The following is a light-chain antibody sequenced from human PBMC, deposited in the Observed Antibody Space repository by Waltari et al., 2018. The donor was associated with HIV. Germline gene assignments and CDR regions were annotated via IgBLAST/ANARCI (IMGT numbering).Light chain of an antibody. CDR3: AAWDDSLSYV. CDR1: RSNIGSNS. CDR2: RNN. V-gene: IGLV1-47*01. Sequence: QSVLTPPPSASGTPGQRVPISCSGSRSNIGSNSVYWYQQPPGTAPKLLIYRNNQRPSGVPDRFSGSKSGTSASLAISGLRSEDEADYYCAAWDDSLSYVFGTGTKVTVL. J-gene: IGLJ1*01.